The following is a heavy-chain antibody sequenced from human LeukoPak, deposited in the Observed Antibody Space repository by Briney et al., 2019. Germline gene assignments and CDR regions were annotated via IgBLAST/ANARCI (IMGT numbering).Heavy chain of an antibody. D-gene: IGHD3-22*01. J-gene: IGHJ4*02. CDR1: GFTFSSYA. V-gene: IGHV3-23*01. CDR2: ISGSGGST. Sequence: GGSLRLSCAASGFTFSSYAMSWVRQAPGKGLEWVSAISGSGGSTYYADSVKGRFTISRGTSKNTLYLQMNSLRAEDTAVYYCARGRYYDNSVYYYFDYWGQGTLVTVS. CDR3: ARGRYYDNSVYYYFDY.